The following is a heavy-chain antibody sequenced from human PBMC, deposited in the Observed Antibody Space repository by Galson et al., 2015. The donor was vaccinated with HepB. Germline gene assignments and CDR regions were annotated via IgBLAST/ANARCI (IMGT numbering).Heavy chain of an antibody. D-gene: IGHD3-22*01. CDR2: INPSGGST. J-gene: IGHJ3*02. CDR3: ARAHYYDSSGYSDTNDAFDI. V-gene: IGHV1-46*01. Sequence: CKASGYTFTSYYMHWVRQAPGQGLEWMGIINPSGGSTNYAQKFQGRVTMTRDTSTSTVYMELSSLRSEDTAVYYCARAHYYDSSGYSDTNDAFDIWGQGTMVTVSS. CDR1: GYTFTSYY.